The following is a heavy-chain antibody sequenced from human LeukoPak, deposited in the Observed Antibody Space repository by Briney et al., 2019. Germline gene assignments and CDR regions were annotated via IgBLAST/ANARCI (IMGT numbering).Heavy chain of an antibody. CDR3: ARDQCSGGSCYLVDY. D-gene: IGHD2-15*01. Sequence: PGRSLRLSCAASGFTFSSYAMHWVRQAPGKGLEWVAVISYDGSNKYYADSVKGRFTISRDNSNNTLYLQMNSLRAEDTAVYYCARDQCSGGSCYLVDYWGQGTLVTVSS. J-gene: IGHJ4*02. CDR1: GFTFSSYA. V-gene: IGHV3-30*04. CDR2: ISYDGSNK.